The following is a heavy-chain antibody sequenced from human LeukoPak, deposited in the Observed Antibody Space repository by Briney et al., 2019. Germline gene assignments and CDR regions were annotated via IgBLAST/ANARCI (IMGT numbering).Heavy chain of an antibody. J-gene: IGHJ4*02. V-gene: IGHV3-7*01. Sequence: GGSLRLSCAASGFTFSHFWMSWVRQAPGKGLEWVAYIKKTGSETYYVDSVKGRFTITRDNTRNSLFLQMYSLRAEDTAVYYCARAIGKSEGYWGQGTLVTVSS. CDR3: ARAIGKSEGY. CDR2: IKKTGSET. D-gene: IGHD4-23*01. CDR1: GFTFSHFW.